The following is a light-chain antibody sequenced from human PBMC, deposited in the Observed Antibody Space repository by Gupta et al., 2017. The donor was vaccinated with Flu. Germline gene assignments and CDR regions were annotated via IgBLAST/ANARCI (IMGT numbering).Light chain of an antibody. V-gene: IGKV4-1*01. J-gene: IGKJ3*01. CDR1: QSLLYSSNNKKY. CDR2: WAS. CDR3: QQFYTTPLA. Sequence: DIVMTQSPDSLAVSLGERATINCKSSQSLLYSSNNKKYLAWYQQKPGQPPKLLIHWASTRQSGVPDRFSGSGSGTDFTLTISGLQAEDVAVYYCQQFYTTPLAFGPGTKVDIK.